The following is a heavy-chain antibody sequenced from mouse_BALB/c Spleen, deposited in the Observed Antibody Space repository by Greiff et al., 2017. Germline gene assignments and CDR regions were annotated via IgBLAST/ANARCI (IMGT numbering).Heavy chain of an antibody. J-gene: IGHJ2*01. V-gene: IGHV1S29*02. CDR1: GYTFTDYN. CDR3: ARSLYYGSSYFDY. CDR2: IYPYNGGT. D-gene: IGHD1-1*01. Sequence: EVQLQQSGPELVKPGASVKISCKASGYTFTDYNMHWVKQSHGKSLEWIGYIYPYNGGTGYNQKFKSKATLTVDNSSSTAYMELRSLTSEDSAVYYCARSLYYGSSYFDYWGQGTTLTVSS.